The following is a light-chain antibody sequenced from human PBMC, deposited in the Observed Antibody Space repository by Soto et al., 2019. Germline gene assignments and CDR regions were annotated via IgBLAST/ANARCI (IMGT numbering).Light chain of an antibody. CDR2: DVS. J-gene: IGLJ1*01. CDR3: CSSTTSATYV. CDR1: SSEVCAYNH. Sequence: QSLVTQPASLSGSSWQSITISCTGNSSEVCAYNHVSWYQQLPGKAPKLMIHDVSNRPSGVSDRFSGSKSGNTASLTISGLQAEDEADYYCCSSTTSATYVFGTGTKVTVL. V-gene: IGLV2-14*03.